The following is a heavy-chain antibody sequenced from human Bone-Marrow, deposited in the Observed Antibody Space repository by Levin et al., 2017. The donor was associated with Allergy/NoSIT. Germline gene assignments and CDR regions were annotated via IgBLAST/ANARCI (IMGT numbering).Heavy chain of an antibody. CDR3: ARVERDNWNEGDAFDI. Sequence: GGSLRLSCAASGFSVISRYMSWVRQAPGKGLEWVSVIYSGEETYYADSVKGRFTISRDYSKNTLDLQMNSLSSADTAVYYCARVERDNWNEGDAFDIWGQGTKVTVSS. J-gene: IGHJ3*02. D-gene: IGHD1-1*01. CDR1: GFSVISRY. V-gene: IGHV3-66*02. CDR2: IYSGEET.